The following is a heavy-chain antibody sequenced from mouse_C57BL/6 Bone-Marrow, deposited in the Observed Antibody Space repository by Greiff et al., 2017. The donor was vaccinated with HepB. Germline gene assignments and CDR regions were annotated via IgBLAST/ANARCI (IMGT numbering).Heavy chain of an antibody. V-gene: IGHV1-78*01. Sequence: VQLQESDAELVKPGASVKISCKVSGYTFTDHTIHWMKQRPEQGLEWIGYIYPRDGSTKYNEKFKGKATLTADKSSSTAYMQLNSLTSEDSAVYFCAREGKNYDFYFDYWGQGTTLTVSS. CDR1: GYTFTDHT. J-gene: IGHJ2*01. D-gene: IGHD2-4*01. CDR3: AREGKNYDFYFDY. CDR2: IYPRDGST.